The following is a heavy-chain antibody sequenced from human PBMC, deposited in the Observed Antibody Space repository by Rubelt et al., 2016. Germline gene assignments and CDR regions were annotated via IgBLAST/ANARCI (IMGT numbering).Heavy chain of an antibody. D-gene: IGHD5-18*01. CDR1: GYSFTSYW. J-gene: IGHJ4*02. CDR2: IYPGDSDT. Sequence: EVQLVQPGAEVKKPGESLKISCKGSGYSFTSYWIGWVRQMPGKGLEWMGIIYPGDSDTRYSPCFQGQITISVDQSISTAYRQWSSLKASDTAMYYCARLLQLWPFDYWGQGTLVTVSS. V-gene: IGHV5-51*01. CDR3: ARLLQLWPFDY.